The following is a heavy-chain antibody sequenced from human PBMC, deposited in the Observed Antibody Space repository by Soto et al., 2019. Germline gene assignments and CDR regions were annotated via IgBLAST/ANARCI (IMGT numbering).Heavy chain of an antibody. CDR3: ARVPAAGIFDD. CDR2: IYSGGST. Sequence: GGSLRLSCAASGFTVSSNYMSWVRQAPGKGLEWVSVIYSGGSTYYADSVKGRFTISRDNSKNTLYLQMNSLRAEDTAVYYCARVPAAGIFDDWGQGTLVTVSS. J-gene: IGHJ4*02. V-gene: IGHV3-66*01. CDR1: GFTVSSNY. D-gene: IGHD6-13*01.